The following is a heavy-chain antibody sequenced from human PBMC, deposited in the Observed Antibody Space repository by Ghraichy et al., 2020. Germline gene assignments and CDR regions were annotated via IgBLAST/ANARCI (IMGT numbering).Heavy chain of an antibody. CDR2: ISSSSSYI. CDR3: AREIFLHEYYYYYYMDV. D-gene: IGHD3-9*01. V-gene: IGHV3-21*01. CDR1: GFTFSSYS. J-gene: IGHJ6*03. Sequence: GGSLRLSCAASGFTFSSYSMNWVRQAPGKGLEWVSSISSSSSYIYYADSVKGRFTISRDNAKNSLYLQMNSLRAEDTAVYYCAREIFLHEYYYYYYMDVWGKGTTVTVSS.